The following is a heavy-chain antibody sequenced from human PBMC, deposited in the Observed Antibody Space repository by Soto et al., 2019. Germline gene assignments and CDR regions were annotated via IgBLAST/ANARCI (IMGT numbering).Heavy chain of an antibody. Sequence: QVQLQESGPGQVKPSQTLSLTCTVSGGSVSSGGDYWSWIRQHPGKGLEWIGNVYYSGSTYYNPSLRRRLTISLDTSKNQFSRKLTSVTAADTAVYFCARDRNLGNFDYWGQGALVTVSS. D-gene: IGHD3-10*01. J-gene: IGHJ4*02. V-gene: IGHV4-31*03. CDR2: VYYSGST. CDR1: GGSVSSGGDY. CDR3: ARDRNLGNFDY.